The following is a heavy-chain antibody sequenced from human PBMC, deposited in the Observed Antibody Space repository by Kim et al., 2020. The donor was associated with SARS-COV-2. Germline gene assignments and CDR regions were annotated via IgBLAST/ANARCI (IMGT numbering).Heavy chain of an antibody. J-gene: IGHJ4*02. Sequence: TYYNPSLKSRVTISVDTSKTQFSLKLSSVTAAETAVYYCASRDYYGSGDYWGQGTLVTVSS. CDR2: T. V-gene: IGHV4-39*01. CDR3: ASRDYYGSGDY. D-gene: IGHD3-10*01.